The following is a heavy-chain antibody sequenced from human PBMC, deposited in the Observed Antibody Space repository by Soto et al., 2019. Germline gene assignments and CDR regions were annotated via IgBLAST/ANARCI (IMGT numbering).Heavy chain of an antibody. J-gene: IGHJ4*02. CDR3: ARELIYGSGSYY. Sequence: QVQLVQSGAEVKKPGASVKVSCKASGYTFTSYGISWVRQAPGQGLEWMGWISAYNGNTNYAQKLQGRVTTTTDTSTTTAHMALRSLRSADTAVYYCARELIYGSGSYYWGQGTLVTVSS. CDR1: GYTFTSYG. V-gene: IGHV1-18*01. D-gene: IGHD3-10*01. CDR2: ISAYNGNT.